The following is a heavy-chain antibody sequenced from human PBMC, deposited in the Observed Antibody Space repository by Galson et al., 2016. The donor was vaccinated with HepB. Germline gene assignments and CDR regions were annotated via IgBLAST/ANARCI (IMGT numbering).Heavy chain of an antibody. D-gene: IGHD5-18*01. CDR2: ISAGIGDT. Sequence: SVKVSCKASGYTFTNSDINWVRQATGQGLEWMGWISAGIGDTKYSEKFQGRVTITRDTSATTSYMTLSSLRAEDTAVYYCARVVDAGDFDYWGQGTLVTVSS. J-gene: IGHJ4*02. V-gene: IGHV1-3*01. CDR3: ARVVDAGDFDY. CDR1: GYTFTNSD.